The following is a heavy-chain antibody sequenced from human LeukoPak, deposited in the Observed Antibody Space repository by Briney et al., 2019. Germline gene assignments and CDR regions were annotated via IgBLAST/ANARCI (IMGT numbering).Heavy chain of an antibody. CDR2: IYTSGST. CDR1: GGSISSYY. D-gene: IGHD6-13*01. CDR3: AREVGQQLVYYYYYMDV. Sequence: PSQSLSLTCTVSGGSISSYYWSWIRQPAGKGLEWIGRIYTSGSTNYNPSLKSRVTISVDKSKNQFSLKLSSVTAADTAVYYCAREVGQQLVYYYYYMDVWGKGTTVTVSS. V-gene: IGHV4-4*07. J-gene: IGHJ6*03.